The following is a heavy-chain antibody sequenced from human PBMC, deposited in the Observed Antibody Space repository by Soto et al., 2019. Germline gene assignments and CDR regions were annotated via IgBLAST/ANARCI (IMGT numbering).Heavy chain of an antibody. CDR2: ISGSGGST. CDR1: GFTFSSYG. D-gene: IGHD2-21*02. J-gene: IGHJ4*02. CDR3: AKSEAYCGGDCTPAY. V-gene: IGHV3-23*01. Sequence: GGSLRLSCAASGFTFSSYGMHWVRQAPGKGLEWVSAISGSGGSTYYADSVKGRFTISRDNSKNTLYLQMNSLRAEDTAVYYCAKSEAYCGGDCTPAYWGQGTLVNVSS.